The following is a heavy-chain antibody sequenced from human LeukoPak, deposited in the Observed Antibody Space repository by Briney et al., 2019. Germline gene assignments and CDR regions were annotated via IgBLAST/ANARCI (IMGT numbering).Heavy chain of an antibody. CDR2: LKSISDGGTR. CDR3: TTVRVNDYVWGSYRYSYFDY. CDR1: GFTFSNAW. Sequence: PGGSLRLSCAASGFTFSNAWMSWVRQAPGKGLEWVGRLKSISDGGTRDYAAPVKGRFTISRDSSKNTLYLQLNSLKTEDTAVYYCTTVRVNDYVWGSYRYSYFDYWGQGTLVTVSS. D-gene: IGHD3-16*02. V-gene: IGHV3-15*01. J-gene: IGHJ4*02.